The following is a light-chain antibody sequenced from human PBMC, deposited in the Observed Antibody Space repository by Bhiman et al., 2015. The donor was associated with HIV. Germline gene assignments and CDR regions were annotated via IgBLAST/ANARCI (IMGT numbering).Light chain of an antibody. CDR3: QAWDSSTEV. J-gene: IGLJ1*01. Sequence: SYELTQPPSVSVSPGQTATITCSGDELGNKYACWYQQKPGQSPVVVIYQDSERPSGISERFSASNSGNTATLTISGTQAMDEADYYCQAWDSSTEVFGTGTKVTVL. CDR1: ELGNKY. V-gene: IGLV3-1*01. CDR2: QDS.